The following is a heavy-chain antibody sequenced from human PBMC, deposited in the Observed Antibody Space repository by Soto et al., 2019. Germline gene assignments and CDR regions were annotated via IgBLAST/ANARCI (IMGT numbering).Heavy chain of an antibody. CDR2: IIPIFGTA. CDR1: GGSFISYA. Sequence: SVKLSCKTSGGSFISYAISWVRQAPGQGLEWMGGIIPIFGTANYAQKFQGRVTITADESTSTAYMELSSLRSEDTAVYYCARSNYGGNSRKFDPWGQGTLVTVSS. D-gene: IGHD4-17*01. V-gene: IGHV1-69*01. J-gene: IGHJ5*02. CDR3: ARSNYGGNSRKFDP.